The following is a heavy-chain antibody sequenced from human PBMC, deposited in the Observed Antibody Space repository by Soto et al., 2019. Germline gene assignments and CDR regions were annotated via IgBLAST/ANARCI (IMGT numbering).Heavy chain of an antibody. V-gene: IGHV4-38-2*02. J-gene: IGHJ6*02. D-gene: IGHD3-3*01. CDR2: IYHSGST. Sequence: PSETLSLTCAVSGYSISSGYYWVWIRQSPGKGLEWIGNIYHSGSTYCNPSLKSRVAISVDTSKNQFSLKLSSVTAAGTAVYYCARDGGRYYAMDVWGQGTTVTVSS. CDR3: ARDGGRYYAMDV. CDR1: GYSISSGYY.